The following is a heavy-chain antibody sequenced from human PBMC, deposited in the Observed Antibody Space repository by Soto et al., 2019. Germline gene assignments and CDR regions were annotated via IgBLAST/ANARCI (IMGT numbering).Heavy chain of an antibody. CDR3: TRVGVINYDILTGPYGRYYFDY. CDR2: IRSKAYGGTT. CDR1: GFTFGDYA. V-gene: IGHV3-49*03. J-gene: IGHJ4*02. D-gene: IGHD3-9*01. Sequence: PGGSLRLSCTASGFTFGDYAMSWFRQAPGKGLEWVGFIRSKAYGGTTEYAASVKGRFTISRDDSKSIAYLQMNSLKTEDTAVYYCTRVGVINYDILTGPYGRYYFDYWGQGTLVTVSS.